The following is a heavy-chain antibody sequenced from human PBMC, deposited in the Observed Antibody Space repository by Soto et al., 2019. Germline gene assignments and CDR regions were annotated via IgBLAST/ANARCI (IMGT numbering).Heavy chain of an antibody. CDR1: GFTFSSYW. CDR3: ARVSEMDKNEGFHFAFDI. Sequence: GALRLSCAASGFTFSSYWMSWVRQAPGKGLEWVANIKQDGSEKYYVDSVKGRFTISRDNAKNSLYPQMNSLRAEDTAVYYCARVSEMDKNEGFHFAFDIWGQGTMVTVSS. V-gene: IGHV3-7*01. J-gene: IGHJ3*02. CDR2: IKQDGSEK. D-gene: IGHD2-2*03.